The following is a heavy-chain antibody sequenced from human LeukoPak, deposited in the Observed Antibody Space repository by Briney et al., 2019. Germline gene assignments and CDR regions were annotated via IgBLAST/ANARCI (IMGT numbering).Heavy chain of an antibody. D-gene: IGHD2-15*01. CDR2: IHYLGGT. J-gene: IGHJ3*02. Sequence: SETLSLTCTVSGGSISGYYWTWIRQPPGKGLEWIGYIHYLGGTNYNPSLKSRVTISLDTSKNQFSLKLSSVTAADTAVYYCARGRYCSADICSGGDAFDIWGQGTMVSVSS. CDR1: GGSISGYY. V-gene: IGHV4-59*12. CDR3: ARGRYCSADICSGGDAFDI.